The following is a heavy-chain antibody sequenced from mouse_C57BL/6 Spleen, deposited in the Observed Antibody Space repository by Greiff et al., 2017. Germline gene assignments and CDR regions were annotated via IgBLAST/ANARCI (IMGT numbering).Heavy chain of an antibody. J-gene: IGHJ4*01. V-gene: IGHV1-53*01. D-gene: IGHD3-2*02. CDR3: ARSAAQARAMDY. CDR2: INPSTGGT. CDR1: GYTFTSYW. Sequence: QVQLQQPGTELVKPGASVKLSCKASGYTFTSYWMHWVKQRPGHGLEWIGNINPSTGGTNYNEKFKGKAILTVDKSSSTAYMQLSSLTSEDSAVYYCARSAAQARAMDYWGQGTSVTVSS.